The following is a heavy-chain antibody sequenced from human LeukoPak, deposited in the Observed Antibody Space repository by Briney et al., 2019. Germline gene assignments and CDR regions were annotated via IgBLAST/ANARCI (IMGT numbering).Heavy chain of an antibody. CDR3: ARQTGLAPPHFDY. CDR2: IYYSGST. V-gene: IGHV4-31*03. Sequence: SETLSLTCTVSGGSISSGGYYWSWIRQHPGKGLEWIGYIYYSGSTYYNPSLKSRVTISVDTSKNQFSLKLSSVTAADTAVYYCARQTGLAPPHFDYWGQGTLVTVSS. D-gene: IGHD7-27*01. CDR1: GGSISSGGYY. J-gene: IGHJ4*02.